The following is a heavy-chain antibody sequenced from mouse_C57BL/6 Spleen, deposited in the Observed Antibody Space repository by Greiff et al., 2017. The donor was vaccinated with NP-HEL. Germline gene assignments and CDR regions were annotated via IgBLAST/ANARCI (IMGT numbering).Heavy chain of an antibody. V-gene: IGHV1-52*01. Sequence: QVQLQQPGAELVRPGSSVKLSCKASGYTFTSYWMHWVKQRPIQGLEWIGNIDPSDSDTHYNQKFKDKATLTVDKSSSTAYMQLSSLTSEDSAVYYCARYPYYDYDGGFAYWGQGTLVTVSA. CDR1: GYTFTSYW. CDR3: ARYPYYDYDGGFAY. D-gene: IGHD2-4*01. CDR2: IDPSDSDT. J-gene: IGHJ3*01.